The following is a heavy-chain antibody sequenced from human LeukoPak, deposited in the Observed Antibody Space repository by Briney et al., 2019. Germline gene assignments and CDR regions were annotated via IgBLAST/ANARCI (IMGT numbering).Heavy chain of an antibody. Sequence: SETLSLTCTVSGGSISSSSYYWGWIRQPPGKGLEWIGSIYYSGSTYYNPSLKSRVTISVDTSKNQFSLKLSSVTAADTAVYYCARHPQNYDFWSKFDYWGQGTLVTVSS. CDR2: IYYSGST. CDR1: GGSISSSSYY. V-gene: IGHV4-39*01. J-gene: IGHJ4*02. D-gene: IGHD3-3*01. CDR3: ARHPQNYDFWSKFDY.